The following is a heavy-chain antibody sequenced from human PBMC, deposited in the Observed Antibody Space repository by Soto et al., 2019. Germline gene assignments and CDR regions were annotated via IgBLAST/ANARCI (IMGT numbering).Heavy chain of an antibody. CDR1: GDSVSSNSAA. CDR3: LRDLYYGSGSYYSIPWFDP. Sequence: PSQTLSLTCAISGDSVSSNSAAWNWIRQSPSRGLEWLGRTYYRSKWYNDYAVSVKSRITINPDTSKNQFSLQLNSVTPEDTAVYYCLRDLYYGSGSYYSIPWFDPWGRGTLVTGSS. J-gene: IGHJ5*02. V-gene: IGHV6-1*01. CDR2: TYYRSKWYN. D-gene: IGHD3-10*01.